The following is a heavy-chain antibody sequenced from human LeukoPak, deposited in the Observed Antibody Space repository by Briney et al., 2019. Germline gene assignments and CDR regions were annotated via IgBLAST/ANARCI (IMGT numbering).Heavy chain of an antibody. D-gene: IGHD2-15*01. J-gene: IGHJ6*02. CDR2: INAGNGNT. CDR1: GYSFTSYA. Sequence: ASVKVSCKASGYSFTSYAMHWVRQAPGQRLEWMGWINAGNGNTKYSQKFQGRVTITRDTSASTAYMELSSLRSEDTAVYYCAAGSSGWAMAAAYYYYYYGMDVWGQGTTVTVSS. CDR3: AAGSSGWAMAAAYYYYYYGMDV. V-gene: IGHV1-3*01.